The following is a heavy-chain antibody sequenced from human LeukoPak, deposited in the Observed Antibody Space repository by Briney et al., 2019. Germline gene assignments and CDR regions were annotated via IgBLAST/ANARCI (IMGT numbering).Heavy chain of an antibody. CDR3: TTGSLPIVVPAAAYYYYGMDV. CDR2: IKSKTAGGTT. Sequence: PGGSLRLSCAASGFTFSNAWMSWVRQAPGKGLEWVGRIKSKTAGGTTDYAAPVKGRFTISRDDSKNTLYLQMNSLKTEDTAVYYCTTGSLPIVVPAAAYYYYGMDVWGQGTTVTVSS. D-gene: IGHD2-2*01. V-gene: IGHV3-15*01. CDR1: GFTFSNAW. J-gene: IGHJ6*02.